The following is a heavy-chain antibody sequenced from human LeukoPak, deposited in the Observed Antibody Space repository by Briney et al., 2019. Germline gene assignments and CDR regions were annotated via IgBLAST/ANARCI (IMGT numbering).Heavy chain of an antibody. D-gene: IGHD3-22*01. V-gene: IGHV3-21*04. CDR3: AKRGVVIRVILVGFHKEAYYFDS. CDR2: ISSSSSYI. CDR1: GFTFTTYA. Sequence: GGSLRLSCAASGFTFTTYAMSWVRQAPGKGLEWVSSISSSSSYIYYADSVKGRFTISRDNPKNTLYLQMNSLRAEDTAVYFCAKRGVVIRVILVGFHKEAYYFDSWGQGALVTVSS. J-gene: IGHJ4*02.